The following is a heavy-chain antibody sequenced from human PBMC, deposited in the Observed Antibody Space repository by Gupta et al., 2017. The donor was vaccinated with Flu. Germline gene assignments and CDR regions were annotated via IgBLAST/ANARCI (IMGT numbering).Heavy chain of an antibody. V-gene: IGHV3-11*01. CDR2: ISSSDTTR. Sequence: ISYISSSDTTRSYAAAVKGRFTVSRDDAQNSLYLQMNSLTADDTAMYYGARDYGHSGYCDYWGQGTLGTVSS. D-gene: IGHD4-17*01. CDR3: ARDYGHSGYCDY. J-gene: IGHJ4*01.